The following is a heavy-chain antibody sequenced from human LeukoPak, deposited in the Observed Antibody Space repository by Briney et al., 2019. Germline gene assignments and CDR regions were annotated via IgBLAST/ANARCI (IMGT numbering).Heavy chain of an antibody. V-gene: IGHV4-59*08. D-gene: IGHD3-22*01. J-gene: IGHJ4*02. CDR2: IYYIGST. CDR1: GGSISSYY. Sequence: PSETLSLTCTVSGGSISSYYWSWTRQPPGKGLEWIGYIYYIGSTNYNPSLKSRVTISIDTSKNQFSLKLSSVTAADTAVYYCARLAGTYYYDSSGYSPIIYFDYWGQGTLVTVSS. CDR3: ARLAGTYYYDSSGYSPIIYFDY.